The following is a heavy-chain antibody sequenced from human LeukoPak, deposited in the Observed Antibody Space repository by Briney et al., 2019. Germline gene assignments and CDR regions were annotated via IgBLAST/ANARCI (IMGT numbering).Heavy chain of an antibody. Sequence: GASVKVSCKASGYTFTGDYMHWVRQGPGQGLEWMGWINPNGGGTNYAQKSQGRVTMTRDTSISTAYMELSRMRSDDTAVYYCARDPATKGSSSRYVLGWFDPWGQGTLVTVSS. V-gene: IGHV1-2*02. D-gene: IGHD6-13*01. CDR3: ARDPATKGSSSRYVLGWFDP. CDR2: INPNGGGT. CDR1: GYTFTGDY. J-gene: IGHJ5*02.